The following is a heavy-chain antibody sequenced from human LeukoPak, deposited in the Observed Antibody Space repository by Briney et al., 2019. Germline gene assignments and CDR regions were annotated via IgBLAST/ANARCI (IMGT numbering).Heavy chain of an antibody. CDR1: GFTFSSYW. Sequence: PGGSLRLSCAASGFTFSSYWMHWVRQAPGKGLVWVSRINSDGSSTAYADSVKGRFTISRDNAKNTLSLQMSSLRAEDTAVYYCARGRLGYYFDYWGQGTLATVSS. D-gene: IGHD5-12*01. V-gene: IGHV3-74*01. CDR3: ARGRLGYYFDY. J-gene: IGHJ4*02. CDR2: INSDGSST.